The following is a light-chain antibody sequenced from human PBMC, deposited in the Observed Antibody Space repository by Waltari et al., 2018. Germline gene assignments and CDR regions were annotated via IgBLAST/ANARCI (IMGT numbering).Light chain of an antibody. J-gene: IGKJ1*01. Sequence: DIQMTQSPSTLSASVADRVTMTCRATQNIGTSLALYQQKPGKAPSLLIYKASSLQGDVPSRFSGSGSGTVFTLTISSLQPDDFATYHCLQYDAFTWAFGQGTRVEIK. CDR2: KAS. CDR3: LQYDAFTWA. CDR1: QNIGTS. V-gene: IGKV1-5*03.